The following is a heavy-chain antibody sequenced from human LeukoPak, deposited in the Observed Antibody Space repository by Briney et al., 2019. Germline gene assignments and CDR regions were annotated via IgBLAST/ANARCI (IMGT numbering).Heavy chain of an antibody. CDR3: ARDNSVGDNAWWFDP. CDR2: INPSGGST. Sequence: ASVKVSCKASGYTFTSYYMHWVRQAPGQGLEWMGIINPSGGSTSSAQKFQGRVTMTRAMSTSTDSMELSSMRSEDTAIYDYARDNSVGDNAWWFDPWGQRTLVTVSS. CDR1: GYTFTSYY. V-gene: IGHV1-46*01. D-gene: IGHD1-26*01. J-gene: IGHJ5*02.